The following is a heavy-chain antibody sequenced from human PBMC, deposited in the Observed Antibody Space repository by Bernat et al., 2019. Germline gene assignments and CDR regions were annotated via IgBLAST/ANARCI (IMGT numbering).Heavy chain of an antibody. J-gene: IGHJ4*02. CDR2: INSDGSST. CDR3: ARGGSYYDSSGYYSTPDY. D-gene: IGHD3-22*01. V-gene: IGHV3-74*01. CDR1: GFTFSSYW. Sequence: EVQLVESGGGLVQPGGSLRLSCAASGFTFSSYWMHCVRQAPAKGLVWVSRINSDGSSTSYADSVKGRFTISRDTAKNRLYLQMDRLRAEDTAVYYCARGGSYYDSSGYYSTPDYWGQGTLVTVSS.